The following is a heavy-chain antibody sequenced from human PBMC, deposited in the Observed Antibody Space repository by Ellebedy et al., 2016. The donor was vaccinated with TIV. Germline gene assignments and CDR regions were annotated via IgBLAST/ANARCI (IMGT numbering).Heavy chain of an antibody. V-gene: IGHV1-2*02. D-gene: IGHD3-10*01. J-gene: IGHJ4*02. CDR1: GYTFTDYY. CDR3: ARETPGSGSYSFDY. Sequence: ASVKVSXKASGYTFTDYYMHWVRQAPGQGLEWMGWINPNSGDTSYAQKFQGRVTMTRDTSISTAYMELSGLRDDDTAVYFCARETPGSGSYSFDYWGQGTLVTVSS. CDR2: INPNSGDT.